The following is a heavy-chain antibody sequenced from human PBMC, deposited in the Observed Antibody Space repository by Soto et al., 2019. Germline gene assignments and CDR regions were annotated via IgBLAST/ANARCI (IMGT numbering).Heavy chain of an antibody. CDR3: ARASSTYDYGFDY. CDR2: IYSGGST. Sequence: LGGSLRLSCAASGFTVSSNYMSWVRQAPGKGLEWVSVIYSGGSTYYADSVKGRFTISRDNSKNTLYLQMNSLRAEDTAVYYCARASSTYDYGFDYWGQGTLVTVSS. D-gene: IGHD5-12*01. V-gene: IGHV3-66*01. J-gene: IGHJ4*02. CDR1: GFTVSSNY.